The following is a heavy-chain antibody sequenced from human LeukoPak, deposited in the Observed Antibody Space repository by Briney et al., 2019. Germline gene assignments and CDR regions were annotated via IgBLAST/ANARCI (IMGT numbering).Heavy chain of an antibody. J-gene: IGHJ6*02. V-gene: IGHV4-31*03. CDR3: ARRVVPAAQKEGYYYGMDV. D-gene: IGHD2-2*01. CDR1: GGSISSGGYY. CDR2: IYYSGST. Sequence: PSQTLSLTCTVSGGSISSGGYYWSWIRQHPGKGLEWIGYIYYSGSTYYNPSLKSRVTISVDTSKNQFSLKLSSVTAADTAVYYCARRVVPAAQKEGYYYGMDVWGQGTTVTVSS.